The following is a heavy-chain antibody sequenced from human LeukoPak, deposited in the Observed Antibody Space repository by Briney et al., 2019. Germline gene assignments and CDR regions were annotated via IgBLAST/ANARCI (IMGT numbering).Heavy chain of an antibody. CDR2: ISGSGGST. CDR3: AKDPLLWFGESYFDY. D-gene: IGHD3-10*01. V-gene: IGHV3-23*01. CDR1: GITFSSYA. Sequence: GGSLRLSCAASGITFSSYAMSWVRQAPGKGLEWVSAISGSGGSTYYADSVKGRFTISRDNSKNTLYLQMNSLRAEDTAVYYCAKDPLLWFGESYFDYWGQGTLVTVSS. J-gene: IGHJ4*02.